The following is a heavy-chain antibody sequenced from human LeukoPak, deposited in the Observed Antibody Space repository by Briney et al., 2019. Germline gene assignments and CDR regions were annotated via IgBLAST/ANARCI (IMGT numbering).Heavy chain of an antibody. V-gene: IGHV3-33*01. CDR2: IWYDGSNK. J-gene: IGHJ4*02. CDR1: GFTFRSYG. CDR3: ATLRSDSSGWYYFDY. D-gene: IGHD6-19*01. Sequence: GGSLRLSCAASGFTFRSYGMHWVRQAPGKGLEWVAPIWYDGSNKYYADSVKGRFTISRDNSKNTLYLQMNSLRAEDTAVYYCATLRSDSSGWYYFDYWGQGTLVTVSS.